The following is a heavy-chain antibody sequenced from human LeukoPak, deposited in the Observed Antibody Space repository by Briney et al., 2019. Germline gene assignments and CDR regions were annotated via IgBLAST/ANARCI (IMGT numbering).Heavy chain of an antibody. V-gene: IGHV3-13*04. Sequence: GGSLRLSCAASGFTFSNYDMHWVRQATGKGLEYVSAIGVGGDTYYSGSVKGRFTISRENAENSLYLQMNNLRVEDTAVYYCARVNLYRSDSDYNDAFDTWGQGTMVTVSS. CDR3: ARVNLYRSDSDYNDAFDT. D-gene: IGHD4-11*01. J-gene: IGHJ3*02. CDR1: GFTFSNYD. CDR2: IGVGGDT.